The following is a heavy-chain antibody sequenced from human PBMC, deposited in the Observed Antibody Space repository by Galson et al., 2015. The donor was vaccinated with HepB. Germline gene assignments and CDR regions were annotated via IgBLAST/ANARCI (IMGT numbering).Heavy chain of an antibody. V-gene: IGHV1-18*01. CDR2: VTAYNGNR. CDR1: GYTFSDYG. Sequence: SVKVSCKASGYTFSDYGISWVRQAPGQGLEWMGWVTAYNGNRNYAQKFQDRVTMATDTSTSTAYMELRSLTSDDTAVYYCVRDRFGAAAPATDYWGQGTLATVSS. D-gene: IGHD2-15*01. J-gene: IGHJ4*02. CDR3: VRDRFGAAAPATDY.